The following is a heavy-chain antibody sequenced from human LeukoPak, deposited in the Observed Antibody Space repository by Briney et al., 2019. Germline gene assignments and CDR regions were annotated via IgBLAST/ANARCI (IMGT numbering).Heavy chain of an antibody. Sequence: GGSLRLSCAASGITFRSYAMSWVRQARGKGLEWVSAINGDGGSTYYADSVKGRFTISRDNSNNTLFLQMNSLRVENTAVYYCAKWGAQSGSYRVVDCWGRGTLVTVSS. CDR1: GITFRSYA. D-gene: IGHD3-10*01. CDR3: AKWGAQSGSYRVVDC. CDR2: INGDGGST. J-gene: IGHJ4*02. V-gene: IGHV3-23*01.